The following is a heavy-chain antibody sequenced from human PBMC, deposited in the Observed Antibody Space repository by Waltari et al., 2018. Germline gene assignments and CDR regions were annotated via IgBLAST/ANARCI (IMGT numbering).Heavy chain of an antibody. D-gene: IGHD2-2*02. J-gene: IGHJ5*02. V-gene: IGHV4-34*01. Sequence: QVQLQQWGAGLLKPSETLSLTCAVYGGSFSGYYWSWIRQPPGKGLAWIGKINHSGSTHYNPSLKSRVTISVDTSKNQFSLKLSSVTAADTAVYYCAAVYCSRTSCYTDYGTWFDPWGQGTLVTVSS. CDR2: INHSGST. CDR1: GGSFSGYY. CDR3: AAVYCSRTSCYTDYGTWFDP.